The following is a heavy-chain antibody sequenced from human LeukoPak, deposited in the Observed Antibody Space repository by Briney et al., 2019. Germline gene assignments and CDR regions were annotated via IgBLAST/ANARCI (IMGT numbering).Heavy chain of an antibody. CDR2: ISGTGGST. D-gene: IGHD2-2*01. CDR1: GFTFSSYA. V-gene: IGHV3-23*01. J-gene: IGHJ6*02. Sequence: GGSLRLSCAASGFTFSSYAMSWVRQAPGKGLEWVSAISGTGGSTYYADSVKGRFTISRDNSKNTLYLQMNSLRAEDTAVYYCAKVDCSSTSCPSIYYYYGMDVWGQGTTVTVSS. CDR3: AKVDCSSTSCPSIYYYYGMDV.